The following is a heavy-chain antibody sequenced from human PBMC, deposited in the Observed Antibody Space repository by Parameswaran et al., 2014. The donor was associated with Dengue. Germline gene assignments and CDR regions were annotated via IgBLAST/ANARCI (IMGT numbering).Heavy chain of an antibody. CDR2: ISWNSGII. D-gene: IGHD3-22*01. Sequence: WIRQPPGKGLEWVSGISWNSGIIGYADSVKGRFTISRDNAKNSLYLQMNSLRAEDTALYYCAKDMRGYPDYWGQGTLVTVSS. CDR3: AKDMRGYPDY. V-gene: IGHV3-9*01. J-gene: IGHJ4*02.